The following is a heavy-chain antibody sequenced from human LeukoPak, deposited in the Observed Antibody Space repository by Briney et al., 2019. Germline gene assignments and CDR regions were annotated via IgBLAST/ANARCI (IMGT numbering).Heavy chain of an antibody. CDR2: INAGNGNT. CDR1: GYTFTSYA. J-gene: IGHJ3*02. CDR3: ARKTGAYDILTPGPDDALDI. V-gene: IGHV1-3*01. Sequence: ASVKVSCKASGYTFTSYAMHWVRQAPGQRLEWMGWINAGNGNTKYSQKFQGRVTITRDTSASTAYMELSSLRSEDTAVYYCARKTGAYDILTPGPDDALDIWGQGTMVTVSS. D-gene: IGHD3-9*01.